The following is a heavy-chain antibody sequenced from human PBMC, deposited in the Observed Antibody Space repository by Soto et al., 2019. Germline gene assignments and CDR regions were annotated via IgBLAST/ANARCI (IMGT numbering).Heavy chain of an antibody. CDR2: ISGSGGST. Sequence: EMQLLESGGGLVQPGGSLRLSCEASGFTFRGYAMSWVRRAPGKGLEWVSTISGSGGSTFYADSVKGRFTISRDNSRDTLYLQMNSLRAEDTAVYYCAKGVRTLIVVVISDAFDIWGQGTMVTVSS. CDR3: AKGVRTLIVVVISDAFDI. CDR1: GFTFRGYA. D-gene: IGHD3-22*01. V-gene: IGHV3-23*01. J-gene: IGHJ3*02.